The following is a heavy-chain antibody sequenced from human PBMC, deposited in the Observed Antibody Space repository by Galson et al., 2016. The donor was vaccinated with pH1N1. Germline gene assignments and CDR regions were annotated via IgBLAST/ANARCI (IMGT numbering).Heavy chain of an antibody. CDR3: ARGIGGTDYHYFDY. CDR2: FYTRGST. J-gene: IGHJ4*02. V-gene: IGHV4-61*09. CDR1: GGSISSGRYY. Sequence: TLSLTCTVSGGSISSGRYYWSWIRQPAGKGLEWMGQFYTRGSTKNNPSLKSRVTISADTSRNQFSLRLSSVTAADTAVYFCARGIGGTDYHYFDYGGQVTMVTVSS. D-gene: IGHD1-26*01.